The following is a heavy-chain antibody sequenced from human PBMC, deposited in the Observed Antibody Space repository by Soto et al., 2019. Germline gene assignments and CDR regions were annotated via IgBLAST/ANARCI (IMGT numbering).Heavy chain of an antibody. CDR3: ARDPGSSSPDY. CDR1: GFTFSSYS. D-gene: IGHD6-6*01. V-gene: IGHV3-21*01. CDR2: ISSSSSYI. Sequence: RRLSCAAAGFTFSSYSMNWVRQAPGKGVECVSSISSSSSYIYYADSVKGRFTISRDNAKNSLYLQMNSLRAEDTAVYYCARDPGSSSPDYWGQGSLVTVS. J-gene: IGHJ4*02.